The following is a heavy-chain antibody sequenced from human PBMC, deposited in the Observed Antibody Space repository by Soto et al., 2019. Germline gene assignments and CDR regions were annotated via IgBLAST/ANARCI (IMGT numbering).Heavy chain of an antibody. V-gene: IGHV3-23*01. Sequence: EVQLLESGGGLVQPGGSLRLSCAASGFTFSSYAMSWVRQAPGKGLEWVSAISGSGGSTYYADSVKGRFTISRDNSKNTLYLQMNRLRAEDTAVYYCAKFRYSSSFHYYYGMDVWGQGTTVTVSS. CDR3: AKFRYSSSFHYYYGMDV. J-gene: IGHJ6*02. CDR2: ISGSGGST. CDR1: GFTFSSYA. D-gene: IGHD6-13*01.